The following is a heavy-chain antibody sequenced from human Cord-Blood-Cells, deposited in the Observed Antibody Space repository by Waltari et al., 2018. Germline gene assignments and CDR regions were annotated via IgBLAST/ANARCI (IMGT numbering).Heavy chain of an antibody. CDR2: NNPIFGTA. V-gene: IGHV1-69*01. CDR1: GGTFSSYA. CDR3: ARAYSSGWYIDY. Sequence: QVQLVQSGAEVKKPGSSVKVSCKASGGTFSSYAISWVRQAPGHGLEWMGENNPIFGTANYAQKFQGRVTITADEATSTAYMELSSLRSEDTAVYYCARAYSSGWYIDYWGQGTLVTVSS. J-gene: IGHJ4*02. D-gene: IGHD6-19*01.